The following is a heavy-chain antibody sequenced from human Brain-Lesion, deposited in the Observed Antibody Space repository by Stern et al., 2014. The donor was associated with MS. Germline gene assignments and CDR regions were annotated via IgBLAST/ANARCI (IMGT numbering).Heavy chain of an antibody. CDR3: AGEEDIRYCSGGSCTGNWFDP. CDR2: LYYSGNT. CDR1: GGSVSSTSYA. D-gene: IGHD2-15*01. Sequence: MQLVESGPGLVKPSETLSLTCTVAGGSVSSTSYAWAWIRQPPGKGLGWIGTLYYSGNTYYSPSLKSRLPISQDTSKKQFSLQRRSVTAADTAVYYCAGEEDIRYCSGGSCTGNWFDPWGQGTLVTVSS. J-gene: IGHJ5*02. V-gene: IGHV4-39*01.